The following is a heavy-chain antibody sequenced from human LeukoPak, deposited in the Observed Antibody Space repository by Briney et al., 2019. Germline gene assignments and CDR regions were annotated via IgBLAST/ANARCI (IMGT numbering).Heavy chain of an antibody. J-gene: IGHJ4*02. V-gene: IGHV1-24*01. CDR3: ATVTMVESFDY. CDR2: FDPEDGET. CDR1: GYTLTELS. Sequence: ASVKVSCKVSGYTLTELSMQWVRQAPGKGLEWMGGFDPEDGETHYAQKFQGGVTMTADTSPDTAYMELSSLRSEEAAVYYCATVTMVESFDYWGQGTLVTVSS. D-gene: IGHD4/OR15-4a*01.